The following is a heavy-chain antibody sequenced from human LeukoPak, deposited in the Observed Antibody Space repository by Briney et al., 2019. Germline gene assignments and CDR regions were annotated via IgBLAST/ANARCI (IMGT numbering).Heavy chain of an antibody. CDR2: INPNSGGT. V-gene: IGHV1-2*02. J-gene: IGHJ4*02. D-gene: IGHD4-17*01. CDR1: GYTFTGYY. CDR3: ARVSNGDYGGPDY. Sequence: ASVKVSCKASGYTFTGYYMHWVRQAPGQGLEWMGWINPNSGGTNYAQKFQGRVTMTRDTSISTAYMELSRLRSDDTAVYYCARVSNGDYGGPDYWGQGTLVTVSS.